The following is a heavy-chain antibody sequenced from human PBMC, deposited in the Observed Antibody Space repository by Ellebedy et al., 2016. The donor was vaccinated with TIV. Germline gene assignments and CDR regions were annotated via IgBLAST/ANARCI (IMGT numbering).Heavy chain of an antibody. CDR3: ATGPSAISRY. Sequence: PGGSLRLSCVASGFRLSTHGMHWVRQAPGKGLEWVAFIRYDASNQYYADFVKGRFTISRDNSKNRLFLQMNSLRTEDTAVYFCATGPSAISRYWGQGTLVTVSS. V-gene: IGHV3-30*02. CDR2: IRYDASNQ. CDR1: GFRLSTHG. J-gene: IGHJ4*02.